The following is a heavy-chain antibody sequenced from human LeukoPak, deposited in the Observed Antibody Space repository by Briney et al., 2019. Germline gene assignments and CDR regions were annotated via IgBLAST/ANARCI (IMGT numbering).Heavy chain of an antibody. CDR1: GFTLSSYG. V-gene: IGHV3-21*04. CDR3: ARRGSGYNLFDY. CDR2: ISTSSTYT. J-gene: IGHJ4*02. D-gene: IGHD3-3*01. Sequence: GGSLRLSCTASGFTLSSYGMNWVRQAPGKGLEWGSYISTSSTYTYYADSGKGRFTISRDNANNSLYLQMNRLRAEDTALYYCARRGSGYNLFDYWGQGILVTVSS.